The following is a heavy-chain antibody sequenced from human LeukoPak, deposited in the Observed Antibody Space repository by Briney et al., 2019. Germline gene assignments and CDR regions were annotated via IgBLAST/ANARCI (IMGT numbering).Heavy chain of an antibody. CDR2: ICGSGGCT. CDR3: AKTTVGYSSGRYPGWPADC. V-gene: IGHV3-23*01. CDR1: GFTFNTYA. Sequence: GGSLRLSCAASGFTFNTYAIYWVRQAPGKGLEWVSGICGSGGCTYYADSVKGRFTISRDNSKNTVYLQMNSLTADDTAVYYCAKTTVGYSSGRYPGWPADCWGQGTLVTASS. D-gene: IGHD6-19*01. J-gene: IGHJ4*02.